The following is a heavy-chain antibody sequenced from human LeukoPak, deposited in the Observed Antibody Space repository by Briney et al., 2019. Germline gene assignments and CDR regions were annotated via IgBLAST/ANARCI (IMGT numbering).Heavy chain of an antibody. V-gene: IGHV3-30*02. D-gene: IGHD2-2*01. CDR3: AKEAHIVVVPAALDI. Sequence: GGSPRLSCAASGFTFSSYGMHWVRQAPGKGLEWVAFIRYDGSNKYYADSMKGRFTISRDNSKNTLYLQMNSLRAEDTAVYYCAKEAHIVVVPAALDIWGQGTMVTVSS. J-gene: IGHJ3*02. CDR2: IRYDGSNK. CDR1: GFTFSSYG.